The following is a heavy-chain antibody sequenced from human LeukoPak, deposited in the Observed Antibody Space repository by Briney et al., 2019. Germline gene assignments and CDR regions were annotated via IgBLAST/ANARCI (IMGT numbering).Heavy chain of an antibody. CDR1: GGSFSGYY. D-gene: IGHD3-10*01. V-gene: IGHV4-34*01. Sequence: SETLSLTCAVYGGSFSGYYWSWIRQPPGKGLEWIGEINHSGSTNYNPSLKSRVTISVDMSKNQFSLKLSSVTAADTAVYYCARSPRGWRHPPYGMDVWGQGTTVTVSS. CDR3: ARSPRGWRHPPYGMDV. J-gene: IGHJ6*02. CDR2: INHSGST.